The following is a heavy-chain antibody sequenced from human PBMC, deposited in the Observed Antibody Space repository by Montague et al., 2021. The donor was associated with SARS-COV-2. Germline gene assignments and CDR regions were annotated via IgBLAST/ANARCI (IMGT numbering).Heavy chain of an antibody. CDR2: IYYSGST. Sequence: TLFLTCTVPGGSISSGGYYWSWIRQHPGKGLEWIGYIYYSGSTYYNPSLKSRLSISLDTSKNHFSLRLSSVTAADTAVYYCARSESPSYSSSPFDYWGQGTLVTVSS. D-gene: IGHD6-13*01. CDR3: ARSESPSYSSSPFDY. V-gene: IGHV4-31*03. J-gene: IGHJ4*02. CDR1: GGSISSGGYY.